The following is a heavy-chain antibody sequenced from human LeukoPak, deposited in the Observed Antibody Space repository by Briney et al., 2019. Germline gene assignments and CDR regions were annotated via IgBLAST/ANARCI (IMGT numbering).Heavy chain of an antibody. CDR3: ARGLYYYGTDAFDI. J-gene: IGHJ3*02. CDR1: GFSFSSYS. Sequence: GGSLRPSCAAPGFSFSSYSMNWVRQAPGRGLEWVSSISASGNYIYYADSVKGRFTISRDSAENSLYLQMNSLGAEDTAVYYCARGLYYYGTDAFDIWGQGTMVTVS. D-gene: IGHD3-16*01. CDR2: ISASGNYI. V-gene: IGHV3-21*01.